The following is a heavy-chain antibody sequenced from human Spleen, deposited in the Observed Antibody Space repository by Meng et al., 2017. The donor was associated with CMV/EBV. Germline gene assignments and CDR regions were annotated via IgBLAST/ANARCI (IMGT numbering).Heavy chain of an antibody. J-gene: IGHJ6*02. D-gene: IGHD4-11*01. V-gene: IGHV3-30*04. Sequence: GGSLRLSCAASGFTFSSHAMHWVRQAPGKGLEWVAVISYDGRNKHYADSVKGRFTISRDNGKDSLYLQMDSLRPEDTAVYYCARGEYSNYHQYYYAMDVWGQGTTVTVSS. CDR3: ARGEYSNYHQYYYAMDV. CDR2: ISYDGRNK. CDR1: GFTFSSHA.